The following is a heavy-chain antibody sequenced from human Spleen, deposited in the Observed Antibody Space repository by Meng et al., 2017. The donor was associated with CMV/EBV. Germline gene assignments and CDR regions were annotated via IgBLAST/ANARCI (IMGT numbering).Heavy chain of an antibody. CDR2: IYHSGGS. Sequence: SETLSLTCTVSGASVDSGTYYWNWIRQPPGKGLEWIGYIYHSGGSNYNPSLKNRVTISVDTSKNQFSLKLSSVTAADTAVYYCASYSVFGVVSWFDPWGQGTLVTVSS. CDR3: ASYSVFGVVSWFDP. J-gene: IGHJ5*02. V-gene: IGHV4-61*01. D-gene: IGHD3-3*01. CDR1: GASVDSGTYY.